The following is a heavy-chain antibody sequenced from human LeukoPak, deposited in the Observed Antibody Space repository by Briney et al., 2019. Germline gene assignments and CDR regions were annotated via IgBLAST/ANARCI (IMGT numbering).Heavy chain of an antibody. CDR2: VYHSGST. J-gene: IGHJ4*02. Sequence: SETLSLTCTVSGYSISSGYYWGWIRQPPGEGLEWIGSVYHSGSTYYNLSLKSRITITVDTTNNQFSLKLSSVPAADTAVYYCARDEQQLDYWGQGTLVTVSS. CDR1: GYSISSGYY. CDR3: ARDEQQLDY. V-gene: IGHV4-38-2*02. D-gene: IGHD6-13*01.